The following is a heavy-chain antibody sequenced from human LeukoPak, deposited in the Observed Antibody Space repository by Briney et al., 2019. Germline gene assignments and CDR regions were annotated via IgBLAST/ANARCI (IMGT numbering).Heavy chain of an antibody. CDR2: IYHSGST. J-gene: IGHJ4*02. D-gene: IGHD5-18*01. CDR3: ARQTNLKQLWHLDY. Sequence: SGTLSLTCAVSGGSISSSNWWSWVRQPPGKGLEWIGEIYHSGSTNYNPSLKSRVTISVDTSKNQFSLKLSSVTAADTAVYYCARQTNLKQLWHLDYWGQGTLVTVSS. CDR1: GGSISSSNW. V-gene: IGHV4-4*02.